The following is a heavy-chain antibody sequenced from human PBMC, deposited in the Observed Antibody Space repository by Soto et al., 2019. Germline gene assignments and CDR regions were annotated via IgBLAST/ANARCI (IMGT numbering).Heavy chain of an antibody. V-gene: IGHV1-2*04. D-gene: IGHD6-6*01. CDR3: ARDEGQLVRRGWFDP. CDR2: INPNSGGT. J-gene: IGHJ5*02. CDR1: GYTFTGYY. Sequence: ASVKVSCKASGYTFTGYYMHWVRQAPGQGLEWMGWINPNSGGTNYAQKFQGWVTMTRDTSISTAYMELSRLRSDDTAVYYCARDEGQLVRRGWFDPWGQGTLVTVSS.